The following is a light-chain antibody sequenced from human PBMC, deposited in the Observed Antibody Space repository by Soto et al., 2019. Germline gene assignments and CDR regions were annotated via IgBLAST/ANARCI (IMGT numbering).Light chain of an antibody. Sequence: QSALTRPASVSGSPGQSITISCTGTSSDVGAYNFVSWYQQHPGEVPKLMIFDVSSRPSGVSDRFSGSKSGNTASLTISGFQPEDEGNYYCSSYTSSSTHVFGSGTKLTVL. J-gene: IGLJ1*01. CDR3: SSYTSSSTHV. CDR2: DVS. V-gene: IGLV2-14*03. CDR1: SSDVGAYNF.